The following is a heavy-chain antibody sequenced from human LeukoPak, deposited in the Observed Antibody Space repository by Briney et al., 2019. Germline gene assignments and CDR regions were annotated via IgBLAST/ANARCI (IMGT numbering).Heavy chain of an antibody. J-gene: IGHJ4*02. CDR2: ISYDGSNK. CDR1: GFTFSSYA. CDR3: ARELWFGELSFDY. D-gene: IGHD3-10*01. V-gene: IGHV3-30*04. Sequence: GGSLRLSCAASGFTFSSYAMSWVRQAPGKGLEWVAVISYDGSNKYYADSVKGRFTISRDNSKNTLYLQMNSLRAEDTAVYYCARELWFGELSFDYWGQGTLVTVSS.